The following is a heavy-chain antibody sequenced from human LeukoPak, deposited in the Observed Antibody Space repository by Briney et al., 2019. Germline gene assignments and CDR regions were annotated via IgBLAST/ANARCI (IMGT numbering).Heavy chain of an antibody. J-gene: IGHJ6*03. V-gene: IGHV4-59*01. CDR1: GGSISSYY. D-gene: IGHD2-15*01. Sequence: SETLSLTCTVSGGSISSYYWSWIRQPPGKGLEWIGYIYYSGSTNYNPSLKSRVTISVDTSKNQFSLKLSSVTAADTAVYYCARARKSYCSGGSCYKYYYYYMDVWGKGTTVTVSS. CDR3: ARARKSYCSGGSCYKYYYYYMDV. CDR2: IYYSGST.